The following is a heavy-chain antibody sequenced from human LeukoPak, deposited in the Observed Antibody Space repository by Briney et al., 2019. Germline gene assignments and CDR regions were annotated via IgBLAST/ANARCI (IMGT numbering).Heavy chain of an antibody. CDR3: AGVTEDPEWLRGLDY. CDR2: ISSSGSTI. D-gene: IGHD5-12*01. Sequence: GGSLRLSCAASGFTFSSYEMNWVRQAPGKGLEWVSYISSSGSTIYYADSVKGRFTISRDNAKNSLYLQMNSLRAEDTAVYYCAGVTEDPEWLRGLDYWGQGTLVTASS. CDR1: GFTFSSYE. V-gene: IGHV3-48*03. J-gene: IGHJ4*02.